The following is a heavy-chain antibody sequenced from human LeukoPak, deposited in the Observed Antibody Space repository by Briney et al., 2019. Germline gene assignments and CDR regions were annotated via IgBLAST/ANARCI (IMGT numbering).Heavy chain of an antibody. CDR3: ATGLAVGYSYGT. CDR1: GYTLTELS. CDR2: FDPEDGET. J-gene: IGHJ5*02. V-gene: IGHV1-24*01. D-gene: IGHD5-18*01. Sequence: ASVKVSCKVSGYTLTELSMHWVRQAPGKGLEWMGGFDPEDGETIYAQKFQGRVTMTEDTSTDTAYMGLSSLRSEDTAVYYRATGLAVGYSYGTWGQGTLVTVSS.